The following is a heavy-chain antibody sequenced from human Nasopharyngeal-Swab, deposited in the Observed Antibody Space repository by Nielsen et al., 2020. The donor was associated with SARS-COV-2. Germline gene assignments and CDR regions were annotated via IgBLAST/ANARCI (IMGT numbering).Heavy chain of an antibody. CDR1: GFVCGSYS. CDR3: ARITSAGLD. D-gene: IGHD3-16*01. J-gene: IGHJ4*02. V-gene: IGHV3-48*02. CDR2: ISSGSHII. Sequence: GESLKISCAATGFVCGSYSMNWVRQAPGKGLEWVAYISSGSHIIYHADCVKGRCTISRDNANNVLYLEMNRLRDEDTAMFYCARITSAGLDWDQGTQVTVSS.